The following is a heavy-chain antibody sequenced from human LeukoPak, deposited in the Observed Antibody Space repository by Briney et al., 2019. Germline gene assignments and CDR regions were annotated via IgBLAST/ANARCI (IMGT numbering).Heavy chain of an antibody. D-gene: IGHD3-9*01. CDR1: GFSLSTYA. CDR2: IKQDGSEK. CDR3: ARSYYDIPELDAFDI. V-gene: IGHV3-7*01. J-gene: IGHJ3*02. Sequence: PGGSLRLSCAASGFSLSTYAMSWARQAPGKGLEWVANIKQDGSEKYYVDSVKGRFTISRDNAKNSLYLQMNSLRAEDTAVYYCARSYYDIPELDAFDIWGQGTMVTVSS.